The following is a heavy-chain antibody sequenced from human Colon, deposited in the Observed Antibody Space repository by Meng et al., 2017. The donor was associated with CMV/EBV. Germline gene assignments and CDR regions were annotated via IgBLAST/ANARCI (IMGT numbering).Heavy chain of an antibody. CDR2: INTDGSTT. CDR3: ASRDY. V-gene: IGHV3-74*01. CDR1: GFTFSSKW. Sequence: VQRGESGGGLVQSGVAVRPSCAASGFTFSSKWMHWVRQGPGEGLVWVSRINTDGSTTYYADTVKGRFTISRDNAKNTLYLQMNSLRAGDTAVYYCASRDYWGQGTLVTVSS. J-gene: IGHJ4*02.